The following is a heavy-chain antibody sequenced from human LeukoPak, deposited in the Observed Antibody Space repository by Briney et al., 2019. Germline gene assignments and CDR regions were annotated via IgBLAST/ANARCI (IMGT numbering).Heavy chain of an antibody. V-gene: IGHV4-39*01. J-gene: IGHJ4*02. D-gene: IGHD3-9*01. Sequence: PSETLSLTCTVSGGSISSSSYYWGWIRQPPGKGLEWTGSIYYSGSTYYNPSLKSRVTISVDTSKNQFSLTLSSVTAADTAVYYCARQGDVLRYFDWLDYWGQGTLVTVSS. CDR3: ARQGDVLRYFDWLDY. CDR2: IYYSGST. CDR1: GGSISSSSYY.